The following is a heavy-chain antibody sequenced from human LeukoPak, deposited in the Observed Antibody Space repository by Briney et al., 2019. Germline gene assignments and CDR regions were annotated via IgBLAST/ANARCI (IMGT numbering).Heavy chain of an antibody. CDR3: TSQFDHYRYCSSTSCYFYYYMDV. D-gene: IGHD2-2*01. J-gene: IGHJ6*03. CDR2: IRSKAYGGTT. CDR1: GFTFGDYA. V-gene: IGHV3-49*04. Sequence: GGSLRLSCTASGFTFGDYAMSWVRQAPGKGLEWVGFIRSKAYGGTTEYAASVKGRFTISRDDSKSIAYLQMNSLKTEDTAVYYCTSQFDHYRYCSSTSCYFYYYMDVWGKGTTVTVSS.